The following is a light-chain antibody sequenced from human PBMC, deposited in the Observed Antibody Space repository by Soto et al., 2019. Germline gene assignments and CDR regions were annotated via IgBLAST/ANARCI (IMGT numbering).Light chain of an antibody. J-gene: IGKJ4*01. Sequence: EIVLTQSPGTLSLSPGERATLSCRASQSVSSNYLAWYQQKPGQPPRLLIYGASSRATGIPDRFSGSGSGTDFTLTISRLEPEDFAVFYCQHYGSSPLITFGSPPITFGGGTRVEIK. V-gene: IGKV3-20*01. CDR2: GAS. CDR3: QHYGSSPLITFGSPPIT. CDR1: QSVSSNY.